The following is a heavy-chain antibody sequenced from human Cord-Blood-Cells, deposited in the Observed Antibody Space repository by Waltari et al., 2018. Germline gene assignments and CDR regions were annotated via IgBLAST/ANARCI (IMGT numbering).Heavy chain of an antibody. CDR3: ARGPRYDSSSWYNWFDP. D-gene: IGHD6-13*01. Sequence: QVQLVQSGAEVKKPGASVKVSCKASGYTFTSYDINWVRQATGQGLEWMGLMNPNSGNTGAAQKFQGRVTMTRNTSISTAYMELSSLRSEDTAVYYCARGPRYDSSSWYNWFDPWGQGTLVTVSS. V-gene: IGHV1-8*01. J-gene: IGHJ5*02. CDR1: GYTFTSYD. CDR2: MNPNSGNT.